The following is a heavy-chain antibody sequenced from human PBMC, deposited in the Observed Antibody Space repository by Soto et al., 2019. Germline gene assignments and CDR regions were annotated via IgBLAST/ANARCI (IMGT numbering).Heavy chain of an antibody. CDR2: IIPIFGTA. D-gene: IGHD3-22*01. V-gene: IGHV1-69*01. CDR3: ARAFYDSSGYYYRAGFDP. CDR1: GGTFSSYA. Sequence: QVQLVQSGAEVKKPGSSVKVSCKASGGTFSSYAISWVRQAPGQGLEWLGGIIPIFGTANYAQKFQGRVTTTADESTSTAYMEVSSLRSEDTAVYHCARAFYDSSGYYYRAGFDPWGQGTLVTVST. J-gene: IGHJ5*02.